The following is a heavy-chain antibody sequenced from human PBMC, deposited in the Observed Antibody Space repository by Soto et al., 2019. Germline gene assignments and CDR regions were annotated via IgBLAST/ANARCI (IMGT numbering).Heavy chain of an antibody. J-gene: IGHJ5*02. Sequence: QVQLVQSGAEVKKPGASVKVSCKASGYTFSSTGFSWVRQAPGQGLEWMGWISGYNGITNFAQKFQGRVTMTIDSSTSTAYMELRSLRSDDTAVYYCARGRSLFGMIINDWFDPWGQGTLVAVAS. CDR1: GYTFSSTG. V-gene: IGHV1-18*01. D-gene: IGHD3-3*01. CDR3: ARGRSLFGMIINDWFDP. CDR2: ISGYNGIT.